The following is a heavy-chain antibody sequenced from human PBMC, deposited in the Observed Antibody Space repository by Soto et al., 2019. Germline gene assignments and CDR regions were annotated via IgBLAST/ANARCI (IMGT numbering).Heavy chain of an antibody. D-gene: IGHD6-25*01. CDR2: ISYTGDT. Sequence: SETLSLTCSVSGDSVSSDRYFWTWIRQPPGKGLEWIAYISYTGDTNYNPSLKSRVTISVDTSRNQFSLTLTSVTAADTAVYFCARLLVPATVDLCGQGSLVTVSS. CDR3: ARLLVPATVDL. V-gene: IGHV4-61*01. CDR1: GDSVSSDRYF. J-gene: IGHJ5*02.